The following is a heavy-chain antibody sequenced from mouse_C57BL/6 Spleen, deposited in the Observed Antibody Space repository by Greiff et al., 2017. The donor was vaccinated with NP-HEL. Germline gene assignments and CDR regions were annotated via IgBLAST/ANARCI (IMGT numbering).Heavy chain of an antibody. V-gene: IGHV1-52*01. CDR1: GYTFTSYW. D-gene: IGHD1-2*01. CDR2: IDPSDSET. CDR3: ARRVYGGYFDV. Sequence: VQLQQPGAELVRPGSSVKLSCKASGYTFTSYWMHWVKQRPIQGLEWIGNIDPSDSETHYNQKFKDKATLTVDKSSSTAYMQLSSLTSEDSAVYYCARRVYGGYFDVWGTGTTVTVSS. J-gene: IGHJ1*03.